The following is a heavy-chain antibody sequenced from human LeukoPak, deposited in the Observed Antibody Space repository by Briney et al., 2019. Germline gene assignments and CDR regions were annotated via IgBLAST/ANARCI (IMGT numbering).Heavy chain of an antibody. J-gene: IGHJ6*03. CDR2: IRYDGSNK. CDR3: AKDARYCSSTSCYGKVGYYYYYYMDV. Sequence: GGSLRLSCAASGFTFSSYGMHWVRQAPGKGLEWVAFIRYDGSNKYYADSVKGRFTISRDNSKNTLYLQMNSLRAEDTAVYYCAKDARYCSSTSCYGKVGYYYYYYMDVWGKGTTVTVSS. CDR1: GFTFSSYG. D-gene: IGHD2-2*01. V-gene: IGHV3-30*02.